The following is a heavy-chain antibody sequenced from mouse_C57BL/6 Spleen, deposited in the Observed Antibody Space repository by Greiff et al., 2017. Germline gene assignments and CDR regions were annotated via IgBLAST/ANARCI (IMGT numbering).Heavy chain of an antibody. CDR1: GYTFTSYW. Sequence: QVQLQQPGAELVRPGSSVKLSCKASGYTFTSYWMDWVKQRPGQGLEWIGNIYPADGGTHYNQKFKDKATLTVDKSSSTAYMQLSRLTSEDSAVYYCARSGGGPDYWAQGSSVSVSS. V-gene: IGHV1-61*01. CDR3: ARSGGGPDY. J-gene: IGHJ4*01. D-gene: IGHD3-2*02. CDR2: IYPADGGT.